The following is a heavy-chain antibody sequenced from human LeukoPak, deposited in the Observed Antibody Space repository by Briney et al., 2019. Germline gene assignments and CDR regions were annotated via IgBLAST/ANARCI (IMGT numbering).Heavy chain of an antibody. J-gene: IGHJ4*02. CDR2: IYSGGST. CDR3: ARAKGPGQYQLLSALDY. D-gene: IGHD2-2*01. Sequence: PGGSLRLSCAASGFTVSSNYMSWVRQAPGKGLEWVSVIYSGGSTYYADSVKGRFTISRDNSKNTLYLQMNSLRAEDTAVYYCARAKGPGQYQLLSALDYWGQGTLVTVSS. CDR1: GFTVSSNY. V-gene: IGHV3-66*01.